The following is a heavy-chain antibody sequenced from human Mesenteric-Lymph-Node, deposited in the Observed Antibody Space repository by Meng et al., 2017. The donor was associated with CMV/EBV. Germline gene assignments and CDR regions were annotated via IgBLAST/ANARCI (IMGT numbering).Heavy chain of an antibody. J-gene: IGHJ6*02. D-gene: IGHD2-2*01. Sequence: SETLSLTCTVSGDSVSSGNYYWSWIRQPPGKGLEWIGYIYYSGSTNYNPSLKSRVTISVDTSKNQFSLKLSSVTAADTAVYYCARVFDPYCGSSSCPIFYFGMDVWGQGTTVTVSS. CDR3: ARVFDPYCGSSSCPIFYFGMDV. CDR2: IYYSGST. V-gene: IGHV4-61*01. CDR1: GDSVSSGNYY.